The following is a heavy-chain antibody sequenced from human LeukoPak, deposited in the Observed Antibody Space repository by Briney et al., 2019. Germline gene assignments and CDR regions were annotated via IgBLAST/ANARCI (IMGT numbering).Heavy chain of an antibody. CDR2: IYTSGST. Sequence: SETLSLTCTVSGGSLSSYYWSWIRQPAGKGLEWIGRIYTSGSTNYNPSLKSRVTMSVDTSKNQFSLKLSSVTAADTAVYYCARGWTVSSSWYNWFDPWGQGTLVTVSS. CDR3: ARGWTVSSSWYNWFDP. CDR1: GGSLSSYY. V-gene: IGHV4-4*07. J-gene: IGHJ5*02. D-gene: IGHD6-13*01.